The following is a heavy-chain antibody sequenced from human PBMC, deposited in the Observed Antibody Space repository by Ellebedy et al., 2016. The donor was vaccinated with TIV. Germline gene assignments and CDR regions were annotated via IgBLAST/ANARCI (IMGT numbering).Heavy chain of an antibody. CDR2: IYTSGST. CDR3: ARDPALPRGRFDT. CDR1: GGSISNSDYY. J-gene: IGHJ5*02. Sequence: MPSETLSPTCPVSGGSISNSDYYWNWIRQPPGKGREWIGRIYTSGSTNYNPSLKSRVPMSVDTSKKQFSLNLSSLTAADTAVYYCARDPALPRGRFDTWGQGTLVTVSS. V-gene: IGHV4-61*02.